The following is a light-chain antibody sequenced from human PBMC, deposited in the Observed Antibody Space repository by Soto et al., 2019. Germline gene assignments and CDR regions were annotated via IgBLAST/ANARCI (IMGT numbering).Light chain of an antibody. Sequence: DIQMTQSPSTLTGTVGDRATITCRASQTISSWLAWYQQKPGKAPKLLIYRAYTLKSGFPSRFSGRGSETEFTLTISSLQPDDVATYYCQHYNSYSEAFGQGTKVDIK. V-gene: IGKV1-5*03. CDR1: QTISSW. CDR3: QHYNSYSEA. CDR2: RAY. J-gene: IGKJ1*01.